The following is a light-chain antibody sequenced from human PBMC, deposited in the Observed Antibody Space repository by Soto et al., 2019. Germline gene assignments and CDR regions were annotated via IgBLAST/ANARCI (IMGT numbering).Light chain of an antibody. CDR1: QSVGSY. Sequence: EIVLTQSPATLSLSPGERATLSCRASQSVGSYLAWYQQKPGQAPRLLIYDASNRATGTPARFSGSGSGTDFTLTISSLEPEDFAVYYCQQRTDRPPWTFGQGTKVDIK. V-gene: IGKV3-11*01. CDR3: QQRTDRPPWT. J-gene: IGKJ1*01. CDR2: DAS.